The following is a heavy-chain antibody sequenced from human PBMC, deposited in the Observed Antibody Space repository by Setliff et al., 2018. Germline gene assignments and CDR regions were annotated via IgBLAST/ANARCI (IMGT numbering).Heavy chain of an antibody. D-gene: IGHD1-26*01. Sequence: SETLSLTCAVYGGSFSGYYWSWIRQPPGKRLEWIGEIIHSGSTNYNPSLKSRVTISMDTSKNQFSLKVPSVTAADTAVYYCARSFSRSGKFLLDYWGQGALVTVS. J-gene: IGHJ4*02. CDR2: IIHSGST. V-gene: IGHV4-34*12. CDR3: ARSFSRSGKFLLDY. CDR1: GGSFSGYY.